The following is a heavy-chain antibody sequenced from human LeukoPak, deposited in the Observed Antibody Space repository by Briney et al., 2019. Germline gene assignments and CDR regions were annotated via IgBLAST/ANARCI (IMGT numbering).Heavy chain of an antibody. CDR2: INHSGST. Sequence: PSETLSLTCAVYGGSFSGYYWSWIRQPPGKGLEWIGEINHSGSTNYNPSLKSRVTISVDTSRNQFSLKLSSVTAADTAVYYCARGARITIFGVVRSQGNWFDPWGQGTLVTVSS. CDR3: ARGARITIFGVVRSQGNWFDP. CDR1: GGSFSGYY. V-gene: IGHV4-34*01. J-gene: IGHJ5*02. D-gene: IGHD3-3*01.